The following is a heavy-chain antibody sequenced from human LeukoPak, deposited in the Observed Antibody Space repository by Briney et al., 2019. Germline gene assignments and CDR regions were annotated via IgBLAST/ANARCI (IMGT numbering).Heavy chain of an antibody. D-gene: IGHD3-22*01. V-gene: IGHV4-59*01. CDR2: IYTSGST. Sequence: SETLSLTCTVSGGSISSYYWSWIRQPPGKGLEWIGYIYTSGSTNYNPSLKSRVTMSVDTSKNQFSLKLSSVTAADTAVYYCAGARGYYDSSGSLYAFDIWGQGTMVTVSS. CDR1: GGSISSYY. J-gene: IGHJ3*02. CDR3: AGARGYYDSSGSLYAFDI.